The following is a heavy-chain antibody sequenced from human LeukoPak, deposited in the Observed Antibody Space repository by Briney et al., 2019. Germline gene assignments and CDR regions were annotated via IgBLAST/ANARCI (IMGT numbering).Heavy chain of an antibody. V-gene: IGHV1-69*13. Sequence: SVKVSCKASGGTFSSYATSWVRQAPGQGLEWMGGIIPIFGTANYAQKFQGRVTITADESTSTAYMELSSLRSEDTAVYYCAREGLSDSSGPLWYFDYWGQGTLVTVSS. CDR1: GGTFSSYA. CDR3: AREGLSDSSGPLWYFDY. D-gene: IGHD6-19*01. J-gene: IGHJ4*02. CDR2: IIPIFGTA.